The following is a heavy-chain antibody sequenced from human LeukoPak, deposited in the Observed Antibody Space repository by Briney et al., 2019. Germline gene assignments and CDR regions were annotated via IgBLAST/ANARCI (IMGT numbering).Heavy chain of an antibody. D-gene: IGHD2-15*01. CDR1: GFTFSSYA. V-gene: IGHV3-23*01. CDR2: ISGSGGST. J-gene: IGHJ4*02. CDR3: AKDRRGVVVVAATGY. Sequence: SGGSLRLSCAASGFTFSSYAMSWVRQAPGKGLEWVSAISGSGGSTYYADSVKGRFTISRDNSKNTLYLQMNSLRAEDTAVYYCAKDRRGVVVVAATGYWGQGTLVTVSS.